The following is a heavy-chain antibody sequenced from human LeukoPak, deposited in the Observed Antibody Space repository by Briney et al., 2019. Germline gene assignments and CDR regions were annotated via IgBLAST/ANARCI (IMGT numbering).Heavy chain of an antibody. CDR2: ITTSSSYI. V-gene: IGHV3-21*01. Sequence: GGSLRLSCAASGFTFSSYSMNWVRQAPGKGLEWVSSITTSSSYIYYADSVKGRFTISRDNAKNSLYLQMNSLRVEDTAVYYCARHVVGLGFGYWGQGTLVTVSS. CDR3: ARHVVGLGFGY. CDR1: GFTFSSYS. D-gene: IGHD3-22*01. J-gene: IGHJ4*02.